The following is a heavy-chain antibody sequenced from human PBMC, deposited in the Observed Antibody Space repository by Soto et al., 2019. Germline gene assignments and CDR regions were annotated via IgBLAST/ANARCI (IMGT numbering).Heavy chain of an antibody. CDR3: ARDRGRDWYRHWFDP. Sequence: SVKVSCKASGGTFSSYAISWVRQAPGQGLEWMGGIIPIFGTANYAQKFQGRVTITADESTSTAYMELSSLRSEDTAVYYCARDRGRDWYRHWFDPWGHGTLVTVSS. CDR1: GGTFSSYA. J-gene: IGHJ5*02. CDR2: IIPIFGTA. D-gene: IGHD6-19*01. V-gene: IGHV1-69*13.